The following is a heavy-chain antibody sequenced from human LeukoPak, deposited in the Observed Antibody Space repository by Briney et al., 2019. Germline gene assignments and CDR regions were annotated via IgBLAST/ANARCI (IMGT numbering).Heavy chain of an antibody. CDR2: IYTSGSS. Sequence: SETLSLTCTVSGGSISSYYWSWLRQPAGKGLEWLGRIYTSGSSNYNPSLKSRVTMSVDTPKNQFSLKLSSVIAADTAVYYCARHRSYKVTDCWGQRTLSPSPQ. J-gene: IGHJ4*01. CDR3: ARHRSYKVTDC. CDR1: GGSISSYY. D-gene: IGHD1-26*01. V-gene: IGHV4-4*07.